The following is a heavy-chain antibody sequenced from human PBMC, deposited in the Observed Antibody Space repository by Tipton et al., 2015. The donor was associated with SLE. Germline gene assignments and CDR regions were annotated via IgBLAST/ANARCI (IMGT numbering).Heavy chain of an antibody. CDR2: IYYSGST. V-gene: IGHV4-59*01. CDR3: ARALWVDKDIIVVPPAIRLRALDV. J-gene: IGHJ3*01. Sequence: TLSLTCTVSGVSISNYYWSWIRQPPGKGLEWIGYIYYSGSTNYNPSLKSRVTISVDTSKNQFSLKLSSVTAADTAVYYCARALWVDKDIIVVPPAIRLRALDVWGQGTLVTVPS. D-gene: IGHD2-2*02. CDR1: GVSISNYY.